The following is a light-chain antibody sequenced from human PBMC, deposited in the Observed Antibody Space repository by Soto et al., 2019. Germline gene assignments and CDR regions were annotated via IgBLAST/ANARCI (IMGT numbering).Light chain of an antibody. V-gene: IGLV2-14*01. CDR1: SSDVGGYNY. J-gene: IGLJ1*01. CDR2: DVS. CDR3: SSYTSSSTRV. Sequence: SALTQPASVSGSPGQSITISCTGTSSDVGGYNYVSWYQQHPGKAPKLMIYDVSNRPSGVSNRFSGSKSGNTASLTISGLQAEDEADYYCSSYTSSSTRVFGTGTKVTGL.